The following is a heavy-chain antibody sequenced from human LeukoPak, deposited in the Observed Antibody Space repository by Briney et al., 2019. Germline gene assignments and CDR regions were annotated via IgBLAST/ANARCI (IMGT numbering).Heavy chain of an antibody. D-gene: IGHD1-26*01. CDR2: IYYSGST. CDR3: ARGRSNYYGMDV. V-gene: IGHV4-61*01. CDR1: GGSVSSGSYY. Sequence: SETLSLTCTVSGGSVSSGSYYWSWIRQPPGKGLEWIGYIYYSGSTNYNPSLKSRVTISVDTSKNQFSLELSSVTAADTAMYYCARGRSNYYGMDVWGQGTTVTVSS. J-gene: IGHJ6*02.